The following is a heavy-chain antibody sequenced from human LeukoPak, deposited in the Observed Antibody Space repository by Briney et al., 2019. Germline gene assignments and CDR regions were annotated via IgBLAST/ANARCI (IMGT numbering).Heavy chain of an antibody. J-gene: IGHJ5*02. V-gene: IGHV1-3*01. CDR1: GYTFTSYA. D-gene: IGHD6-6*01. CDR2: INAGNGNT. Sequence: ASVKVSCKASGYTFTSYAMHWMRQAPGQRLEWMGWINAGNGNTKYSQKFQGRVTITRDTSASTAYMELSSLRSEDTAVYYCARGRIAARPDWFDPWGQGTLVTVSS. CDR3: ARGRIAARPDWFDP.